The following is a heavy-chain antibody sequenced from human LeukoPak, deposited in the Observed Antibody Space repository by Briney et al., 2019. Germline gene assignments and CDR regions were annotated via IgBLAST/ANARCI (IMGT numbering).Heavy chain of an antibody. CDR3: ARWNNYYGSGSYYFDY. D-gene: IGHD3-10*01. J-gene: IGHJ4*02. Sequence: ASVKVSCKASGYTFTSYAMHWVRQAPGQRLEWMGWINAGNGNTKYSQKFQGRVTITRDTSASTVYMELSSLRSEDTAVYYCARWNNYYGSGSYYFDYWGQGTLVTVSS. V-gene: IGHV1-3*01. CDR1: GYTFTSYA. CDR2: INAGNGNT.